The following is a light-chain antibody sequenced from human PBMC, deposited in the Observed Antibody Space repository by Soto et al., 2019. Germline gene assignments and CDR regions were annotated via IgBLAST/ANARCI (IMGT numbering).Light chain of an antibody. Sequence: QFVLTQPPPVSRSPWQSVPHSCPGTNNAVFAFNYVSWYQHHPGKVPKFLIYEVNKRPSGVPDRFSGSKSGNTASLTVSGLQPEDEAEYFCSSFVDGTSYVFGTGTKVTVL. CDR1: NNAVFAFNY. CDR2: EVN. V-gene: IGLV2-8*01. CDR3: SSFVDGTSYV. J-gene: IGLJ1*01.